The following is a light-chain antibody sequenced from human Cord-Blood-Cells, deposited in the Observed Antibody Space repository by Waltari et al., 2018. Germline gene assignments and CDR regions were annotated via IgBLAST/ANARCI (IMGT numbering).Light chain of an antibody. J-gene: IGLJ3*02. CDR3: AAWDDSLNGWV. CDR1: SSNIGSNT. Sequence: QSVLTQPPSASGTPGQRVTISCSGSSSNIGSNTVNWYQQLPGTAPKPLIYSNNQRPSGVPDRFSGSKSSTSASLAISGLQSEDEADYYCAAWDDSLNGWVFGGGTKLTVL. V-gene: IGLV1-44*01. CDR2: SNN.